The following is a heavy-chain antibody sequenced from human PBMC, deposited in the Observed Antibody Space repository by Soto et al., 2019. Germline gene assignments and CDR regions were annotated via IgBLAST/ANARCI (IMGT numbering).Heavy chain of an antibody. V-gene: IGHV4-59*01. CDR3: AREGATMARGVHNWFDP. D-gene: IGHD3-10*01. Sequence: SETLSLTCTVSGGSISSYYWSWIRQPPGKGLEWIGYIYYSGSTNYNPSLKSRVTISVDTSKNQFSLKLSSVTAADTAVYYCAREGATMARGVHNWFDPWGQGTLVTVSS. CDR2: IYYSGST. CDR1: GGSISSYY. J-gene: IGHJ5*02.